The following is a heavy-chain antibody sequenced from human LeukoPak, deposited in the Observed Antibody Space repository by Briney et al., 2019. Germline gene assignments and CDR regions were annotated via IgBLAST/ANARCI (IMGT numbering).Heavy chain of an antibody. D-gene: IGHD2-2*01. J-gene: IGHJ4*02. Sequence: PGGSLRLSCAASGFTFSSYNMKWVRQAPGKGLEWVSFISTTSNYIYYAGSVKGRFTISRDNAKNSLYLQMNSLRGEDAALYYCARAGVCTTTSCDGGIDYWGQGTPVTVSS. CDR1: GFTFSSYN. CDR3: ARAGVCTTTSCDGGIDY. V-gene: IGHV3-21*06. CDR2: ISTTSNYI.